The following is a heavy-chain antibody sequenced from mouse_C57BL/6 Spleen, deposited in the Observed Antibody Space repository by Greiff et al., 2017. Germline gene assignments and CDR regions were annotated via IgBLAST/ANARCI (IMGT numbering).Heavy chain of an antibody. CDR1: GFTFSDYG. J-gene: IGHJ4*01. CDR2: ISSGSSTI. Sequence: EVQLVESGGGLVKPGGSLKLSCAASGFTFSDYGMHWVRQAPEKGLEWVAYISSGSSTIYYADTVKGRFTISRDNAKNTLFLQMTSLRSEDTAMYYCATGITTVVDAMDYWGQGTSVTVSS. CDR3: ATGITTVVDAMDY. D-gene: IGHD1-1*01. V-gene: IGHV5-17*01.